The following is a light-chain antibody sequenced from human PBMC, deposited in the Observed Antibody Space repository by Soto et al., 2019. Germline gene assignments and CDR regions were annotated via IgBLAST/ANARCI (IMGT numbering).Light chain of an antibody. Sequence: QSVLTQPPSVSGAPGQRVTISCTGSNSNFGAGYAVQWYQQVPGRAPKLLIYGNNNRPSGVPDRFSGSMSGTSASLAITGLQAEDEADYYCHSYDSSLSGYVFGTGTKLTVL. CDR2: GNN. CDR3: HSYDSSLSGYV. V-gene: IGLV1-40*01. J-gene: IGLJ1*01. CDR1: NSNFGAGYA.